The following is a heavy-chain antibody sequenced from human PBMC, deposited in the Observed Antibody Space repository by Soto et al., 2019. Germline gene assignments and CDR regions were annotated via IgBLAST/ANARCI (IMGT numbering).Heavy chain of an antibody. CDR3: AQDLAGVYDSSGSSYYYYGMDV. CDR1: GFTFSSYA. Sequence: PGGSLRLSCAASGFTFSSYAMSWVRQAPGKGLEWVSAISGSGGSTYYADSVKGRFTISRDNSKDTLYLQMNSLRAEDTAVYYCAQDLAGVYDSSGSSYYYYGMDVWGHGTPVTVSS. V-gene: IGHV3-23*01. D-gene: IGHD3-22*01. J-gene: IGHJ6*02. CDR2: ISGSGGST.